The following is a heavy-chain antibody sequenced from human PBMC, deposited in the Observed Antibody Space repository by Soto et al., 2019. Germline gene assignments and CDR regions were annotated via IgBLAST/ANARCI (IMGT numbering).Heavy chain of an antibody. V-gene: IGHV3-30*18. CDR1: GFSFSNYG. CDR2: ISYDGRNK. CDR3: AKLDMTSASTETLRPVGYYYEVDV. Sequence: QVQLVESGGGVVQPGRSLRLSCAASGFSFSNYGMHWVRQAPGKGLEWVALISYDGRNKYYAYSVKGRFTISRDNSDNKLYLQLNSLRAEETAVFYCAKLDMTSASTETLRPVGYYYEVDVWSKGKAVTVSS. J-gene: IGHJ6*03. D-gene: IGHD5-12*01.